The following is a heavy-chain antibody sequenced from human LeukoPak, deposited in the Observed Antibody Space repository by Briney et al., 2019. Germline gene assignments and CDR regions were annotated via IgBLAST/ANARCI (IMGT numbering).Heavy chain of an antibody. J-gene: IGHJ4*02. D-gene: IGHD4-23*01. CDR2: IIPILGIA. V-gene: IGHV1-69*04. CDR3: AGDYGGSLKGQYYFDY. CDR1: GGTFSSYA. Sequence: SAKVSCKASGGTFSSYAISCVRQAPGQGLEWMGRIIPILGIANSAQKLQGRVTITSDKSTSTAYMELSSLRSEDTAVYYCAGDYGGSLKGQYYFDYWGQGTLVTVSS.